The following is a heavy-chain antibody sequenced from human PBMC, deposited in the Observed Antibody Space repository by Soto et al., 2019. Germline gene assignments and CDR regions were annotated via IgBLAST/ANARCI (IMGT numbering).Heavy chain of an antibody. Sequence: SGPTLVNPPQTLTLTCSFSGFSLSTSGMCVSWIRQAPGKALEWLARIDWDDDKDYNTSLRTRLTISKDTSKNQVVLTMTNMDPVDTATYYCARILRVADLDSYYYGMDVWGQGTTVTVSS. CDR1: GFSLSTSGMC. J-gene: IGHJ6*02. CDR3: ARILRVADLDSYYYGMDV. CDR2: IDWDDDK. V-gene: IGHV2-70*11. D-gene: IGHD6-19*01.